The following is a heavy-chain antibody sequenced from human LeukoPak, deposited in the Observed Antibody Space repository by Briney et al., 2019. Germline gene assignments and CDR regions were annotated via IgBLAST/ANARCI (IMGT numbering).Heavy chain of an antibody. V-gene: IGHV3-74*01. D-gene: IGHD2-15*01. CDR3: AKAPVTTCSGAYCYPFDY. Sequence: GRSLRLSCAASGFTFSSYWMHWVRQAPGKGLVWVSRINSDGSSTSYADSVKGRFTISRDSYKNTLYLQMNSLRAEDAAVYYCAKAPVTTCSGAYCYPFDYWGQGTLVTASS. CDR1: GFTFSSYW. CDR2: INSDGSST. J-gene: IGHJ4*02.